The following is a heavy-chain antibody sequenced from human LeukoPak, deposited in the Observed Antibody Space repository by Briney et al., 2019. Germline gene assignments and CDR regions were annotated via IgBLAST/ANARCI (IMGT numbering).Heavy chain of an antibody. V-gene: IGHV3-30*18. Sequence: GGSLRLSCAASGFTFSSYGMHWVRQAPGKGLEWVAVISYDGGNKYYADSVKGRFTISRDNSKNTLYLQMNSLRAEDTAVYYCAKSTVDLHYYYYGMDVWGQGTTVTVSS. CDR2: ISYDGGNK. CDR3: AKSTVDLHYYYYGMDV. D-gene: IGHD4-23*01. CDR1: GFTFSSYG. J-gene: IGHJ6*02.